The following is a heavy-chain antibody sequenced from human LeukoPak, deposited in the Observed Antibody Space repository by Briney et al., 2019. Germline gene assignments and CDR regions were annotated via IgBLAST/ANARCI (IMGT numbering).Heavy chain of an antibody. J-gene: IGHJ4*02. Sequence: GGSLRLSCAASGFTFSSYAMSWVRQAPGKGLEWVSAICGSGGSTYYADSVKGRFTLSRDNSKNTLYLQMNSLRAEDTAVYFCARVGYGDYVPYLAKLDYWGQGTLVTVSS. CDR2: ICGSGGST. CDR3: ARVGYGDYVPYLAKLDY. CDR1: GFTFSSYA. D-gene: IGHD4-17*01. V-gene: IGHV3-23*01.